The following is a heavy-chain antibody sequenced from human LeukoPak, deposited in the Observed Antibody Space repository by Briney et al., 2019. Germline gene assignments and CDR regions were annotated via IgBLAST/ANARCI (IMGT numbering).Heavy chain of an antibody. CDR3: ARGLVDCSGGSCYLGWFDP. CDR2: INHSGSA. V-gene: IGHV4-34*01. D-gene: IGHD2-15*01. CDR1: GGSFSGYS. Sequence: SETLSLTCAVYGGSFSGYSWSWIRQPPGKGLVWIGEINHSGSANYNPSLKSRVSISVDTSKNQFSLNLGPVTAADTAVYYCARGLVDCSGGSCYLGWFDPWGQGTLVTVSS. J-gene: IGHJ5*02.